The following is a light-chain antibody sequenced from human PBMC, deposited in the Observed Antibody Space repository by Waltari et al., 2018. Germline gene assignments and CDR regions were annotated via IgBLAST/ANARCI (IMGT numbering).Light chain of an antibody. CDR2: DDS. CDR3: HLWDGLLDHVV. J-gene: IGLJ2*01. CDR1: DIGGRS. Sequence: SYILTQPPSVSVAPGQAASITCGGADIGGRSVHWYQQRPGQAPILVVFDDSDRPSGTPERFSGSRSGNTATLTISRVEAGDEADYFCHLWDGLLDHVVFGGGTKLTVL. V-gene: IGLV3-21*02.